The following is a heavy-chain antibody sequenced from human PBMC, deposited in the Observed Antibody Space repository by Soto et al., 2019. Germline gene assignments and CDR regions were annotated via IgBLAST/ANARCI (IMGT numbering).Heavy chain of an antibody. D-gene: IGHD5-12*01. J-gene: IGHJ4*02. CDR2: VHHSGTT. CDR3: ARRRGYSGYAPLYYFDY. V-gene: IGHV4-28*01. Sequence: SETLSLTCTVSGGSIRSNTWWGWIRQPPGKGLEWIGYVHHSGTTFYNASLQNRITMSVDMSNNQVSLKLSSVTAADTAVYYCARRRGYSGYAPLYYFDYWGQGTLVTVSS. CDR1: GGSIRSNTW.